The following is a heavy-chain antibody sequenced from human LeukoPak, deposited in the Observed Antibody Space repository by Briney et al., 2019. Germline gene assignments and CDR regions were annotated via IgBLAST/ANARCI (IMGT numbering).Heavy chain of an antibody. CDR3: ARSLKWNLVGFDY. CDR2: INNSGDNT. CDR1: GFTLSSYA. J-gene: IGHJ4*02. Sequence: GGSLTLSCAASGFTLSSYAMNWVRQAPGKGLEWASVINNSGDNTFYADSVKGRFTIPRDNSKNTLYPQMSSLRGEDTAVYYCARSLKWNLVGFDYWGQGTLVTVSS. V-gene: IGHV3-23*01. D-gene: IGHD1-1*01.